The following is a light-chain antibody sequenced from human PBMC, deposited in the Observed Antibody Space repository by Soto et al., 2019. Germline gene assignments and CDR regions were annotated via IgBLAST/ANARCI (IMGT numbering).Light chain of an antibody. Sequence: QSVLTQPPSASGTPGQRVTISCSGSSSNIGTYSVSWYQQFPGTAPRLLIYSDNQRPSGVPDRFSASKSGASASLAISGLQSEDEPDFYCAAWDESLNGCVFGTGTKVTVL. J-gene: IGLJ1*01. CDR3: AAWDESLNGCV. CDR2: SDN. V-gene: IGLV1-44*01. CDR1: SSNIGTYS.